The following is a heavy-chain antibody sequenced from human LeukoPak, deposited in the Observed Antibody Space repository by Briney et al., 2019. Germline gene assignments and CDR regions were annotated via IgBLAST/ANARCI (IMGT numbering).Heavy chain of an antibody. CDR3: ARAYDSSDIFDY. D-gene: IGHD3-22*01. CDR1: GGSISSSSYY. V-gene: IGHV4-39*01. CDR2: IYYSGST. Sequence: SETLSLTCTVSGGSISSSSYYWGWIRQHPGKGLEWIGSIYYSGSTYYNPSLKSRVTISVDTSKNQFSLKLSSVTAADTAVYYCARAYDSSDIFDYWGQGTLVTVSS. J-gene: IGHJ4*02.